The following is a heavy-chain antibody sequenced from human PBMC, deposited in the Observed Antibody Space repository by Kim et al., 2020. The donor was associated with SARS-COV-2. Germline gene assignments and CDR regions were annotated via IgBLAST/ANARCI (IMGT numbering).Heavy chain of an antibody. CDR2: VSGGGGTT. Sequence: GGSLRLSCAASGFTFSSYAMTWVRQAPGRGLEWVSAVSGGGGTTFYADSVRGRFTISRDNFKNTLYLQMNSLRAEDTAVYYCAPIWQLGPITDPDWGQGNLVTVSS. V-gene: IGHV3-23*01. CDR1: GFTFSSYA. D-gene: IGHD6-6*01. CDR3: APIWQLGPITDPD. J-gene: IGHJ4*02.